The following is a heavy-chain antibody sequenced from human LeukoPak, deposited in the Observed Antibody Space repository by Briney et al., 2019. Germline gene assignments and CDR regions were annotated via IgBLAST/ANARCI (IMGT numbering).Heavy chain of an antibody. J-gene: IGHJ4*02. Sequence: GSLRLSCAASGFTFSSYAMSWVRQPPGKGVEWIGEINHSGSTNYNPSLKSRVTISVDTSKNQFSLKLSSVTAADTAVYYCARGPRVEMATFDCWGQGTLVTVSS. CDR2: INHSGST. CDR1: GFTFSSYA. D-gene: IGHD5-24*01. V-gene: IGHV4-34*01. CDR3: ARGPRVEMATFDC.